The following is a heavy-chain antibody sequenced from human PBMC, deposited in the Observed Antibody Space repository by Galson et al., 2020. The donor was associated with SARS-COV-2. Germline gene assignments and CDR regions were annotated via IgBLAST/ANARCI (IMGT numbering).Heavy chain of an antibody. CDR1: GYGFSAYG. J-gene: IGHJ5*02. D-gene: IGHD2-21*02. Sequence: AASVKVSCKTSGYGFSAYGIIWVRQAPGQGLEWMGWISTYDGRTKVAENLRGRFLMTTDAYTRTGHMELTNLKSDDTAIYYCSRGTGDADRGLANHWGQGTLVTVSS. CDR2: ISTYDGRT. V-gene: IGHV1-18*04. CDR3: SRGTGDADRGLANH.